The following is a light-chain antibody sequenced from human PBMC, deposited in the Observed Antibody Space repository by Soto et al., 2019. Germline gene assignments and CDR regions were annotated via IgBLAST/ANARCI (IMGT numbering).Light chain of an antibody. CDR2: AAS. Sequence: DIQMAQSPSSLSASVGDRVTITCRSSQSIMSYLSWYQQKPGKAPKLLIYAASSLESGVPLRFSGSGSGTDFTLTISSLQPEDFATYYCQQSYITPWTFGQGTNVEIK. CDR3: QQSYITPWT. CDR1: QSIMSY. J-gene: IGKJ1*01. V-gene: IGKV1-39*01.